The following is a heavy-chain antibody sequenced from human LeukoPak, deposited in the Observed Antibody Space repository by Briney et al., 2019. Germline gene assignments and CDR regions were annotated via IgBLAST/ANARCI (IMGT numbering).Heavy chain of an antibody. Sequence: SETLSLTCTVSGGSISSISYYWRWLRQPPGKGLDWIGNIYYSRSTYYNPSLKSRVTISVDTSKNQFSLKLSSVTVADTAVYYCAPYSGPAAVPRYFQHWGQGTLVTVSS. J-gene: IGHJ1*01. CDR1: GGSISSISYY. CDR2: IYYSRST. V-gene: IGHV4-39*01. CDR3: APYSGPAAVPRYFQH. D-gene: IGHD2-2*02.